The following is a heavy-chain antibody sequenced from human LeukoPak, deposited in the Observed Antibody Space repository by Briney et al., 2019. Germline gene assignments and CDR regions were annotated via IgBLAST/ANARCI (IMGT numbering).Heavy chain of an antibody. D-gene: IGHD3-22*01. CDR3: VRDDMIVVAGAFDI. V-gene: IGHV4-4*07. Sequence: AETLSLTCTVSGGSISSYYWSWIRQPAGKGLEWMGRIYTSGGTNYNPSLKSRVTMSVDTSKNQFSLKLSSVTAADTAVYYCVRDDMIVVAGAFDIWGQGTMVTVSS. CDR2: IYTSGGT. CDR1: GGSISSYY. J-gene: IGHJ3*02.